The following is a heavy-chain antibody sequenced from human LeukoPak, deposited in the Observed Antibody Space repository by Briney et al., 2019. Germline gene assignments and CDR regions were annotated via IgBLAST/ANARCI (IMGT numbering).Heavy chain of an antibody. V-gene: IGHV3-48*04. CDR2: ISSSSSTI. CDR3: ARALIYSISTPFDY. D-gene: IGHD6-6*01. Sequence: PGGSLRLSCAASGFTFSSYSMNWVRQAPGKGLEWVSYISSSSSTIYYADSVEGRFTISRDNAKNSLYLQMNSLRADDTAVYYCARALIYSISTPFDYWGQGTLATVSS. J-gene: IGHJ4*02. CDR1: GFTFSSYS.